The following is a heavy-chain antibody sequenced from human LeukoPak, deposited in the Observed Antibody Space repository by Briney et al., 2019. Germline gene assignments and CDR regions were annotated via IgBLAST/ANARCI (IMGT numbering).Heavy chain of an antibody. J-gene: IGHJ4*02. D-gene: IGHD3-10*01. CDR1: GFTFSSYA. CDR3: AKEGYYYGSGSYYSYIDY. Sequence: GGSLRLSCAASGFTFSSYAMSWVRQAPGKGLEWVSAISGSGGSTYYADSVKGRFTISRDNSKNTLYLQMNSLRAEDTAVYYCAKEGYYYGSGSYYSYIDYWGQGTLVTVSS. V-gene: IGHV3-23*01. CDR2: ISGSGGST.